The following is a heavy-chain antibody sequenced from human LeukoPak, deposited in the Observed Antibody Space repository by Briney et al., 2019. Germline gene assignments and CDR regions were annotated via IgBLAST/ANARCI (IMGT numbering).Heavy chain of an antibody. D-gene: IGHD5-18*01. CDR2: IYYNGDT. CDR1: GGSVSNSLYY. J-gene: IGHJ4*02. Sequence: PETLSLTCTVSGGSVSNSLYYWSWIRQPPGKGLEWIGYIYYNGDTNYNPSLKSRVIISIDTSSNQFSLRLNSMTAADTAVYYCARVLRAASWRSYDYWGQGSLVTVSS. V-gene: IGHV4-61*01. CDR3: ARVLRAASWRSYDY.